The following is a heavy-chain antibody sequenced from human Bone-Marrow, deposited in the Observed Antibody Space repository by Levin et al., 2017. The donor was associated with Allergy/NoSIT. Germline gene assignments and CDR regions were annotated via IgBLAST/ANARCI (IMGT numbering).Heavy chain of an antibody. CDR1: GGSISSGGYS. CDR2: IYHSGST. CDR3: ARAWAGLSSTWFGRFDP. Sequence: SQTLSLTCAVSGGSISSGGYSWSWIRQPPGKGLEWIGYIYHSGSTYYNPSLKSRVTISVDRSKNQFSLKLSSVTAADTAVYYCARAWAGLSSTWFGRFDPWGQGTLVTVSS. J-gene: IGHJ5*02. V-gene: IGHV4-30-2*01. D-gene: IGHD3-10*01.